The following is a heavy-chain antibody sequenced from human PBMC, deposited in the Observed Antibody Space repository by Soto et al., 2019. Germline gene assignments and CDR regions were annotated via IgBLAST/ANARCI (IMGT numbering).Heavy chain of an antibody. V-gene: IGHV3-30-3*01. CDR1: GFTFITYA. CDR3: PREGHGDWFDP. CDR2: ISDDGTNK. Sequence: GWSLRLSCASSGFTFITYAMHWVRQAPGKGLEWVATISDDGTNKYYADSVKGRFTISRDNSKDTLYLQMNSLRAEDTAVYYCPREGHGDWFDPWGQGTLVTVSS. J-gene: IGHJ5*02. D-gene: IGHD3-10*01.